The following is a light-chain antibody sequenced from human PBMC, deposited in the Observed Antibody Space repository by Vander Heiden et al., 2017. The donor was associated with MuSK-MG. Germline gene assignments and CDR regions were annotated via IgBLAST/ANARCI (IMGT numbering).Light chain of an antibody. CDR3: QQYNSYSQT. J-gene: IGKJ1*01. Sequence: DTQMTQSPSTLSASVGDRVTITCRASQSISSWLAWYQQKPGKAPNLLIYKASTLESGVPSRFSGSGSGTEFTLTISSLQPDDFATYYCQQYNSYSQTFGQGTKVEIK. V-gene: IGKV1-5*03. CDR2: KAS. CDR1: QSISSW.